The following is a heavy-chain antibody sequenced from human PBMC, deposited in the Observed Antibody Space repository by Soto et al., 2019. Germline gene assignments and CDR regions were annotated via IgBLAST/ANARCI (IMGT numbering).Heavy chain of an antibody. J-gene: IGHJ4*02. Sequence: QVQLLQSGAEVKKPGASVKVSCKASGYTFTNYYMHWVRQAPGQGLEWMGIIYPSGGSTRNAQKFQGRINMTRDTSTSTVYMELSSLRSEDTAVYYCARDFSGPMDYWGRGTLVTVSS. CDR2: IYPSGGST. CDR3: ARDFSGPMDY. CDR1: GYTFTNYY. D-gene: IGHD3-10*01. V-gene: IGHV1-46*01.